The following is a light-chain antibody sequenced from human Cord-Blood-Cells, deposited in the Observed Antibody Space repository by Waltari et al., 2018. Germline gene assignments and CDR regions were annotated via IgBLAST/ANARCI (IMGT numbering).Light chain of an antibody. J-gene: IGKJ2*01. CDR1: QSISSW. V-gene: IGKV1-5*03. CDR3: QQYNSYPYT. Sequence: DIQMTQSPSTLSASVGDRVTITCRASQSISSWLAWYQQKPGKVPKLLIYKASSLESWVPSRFSGSGSGTEFTLTISSLQPDDFATYYCQQYNSYPYTFGQGTKLEIK. CDR2: KAS.